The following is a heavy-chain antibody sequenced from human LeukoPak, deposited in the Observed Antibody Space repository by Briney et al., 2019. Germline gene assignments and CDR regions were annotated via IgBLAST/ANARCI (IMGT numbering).Heavy chain of an antibody. V-gene: IGHV3-21*01. CDR2: ISSSSSYI. Sequence: GGSLRLSCAASGFTFSSYSMNWVRQAPGKGLEWVSSISSSSSYIYYADSVKGRFTISRDNAKNSLYLQMNSLRAEDTAVYYCARNSKYCTNGVCYPGKIDYWGQGTLVTVSS. CDR1: GFTFSSYS. CDR3: ARNSKYCTNGVCYPGKIDY. J-gene: IGHJ4*02. D-gene: IGHD2-8*01.